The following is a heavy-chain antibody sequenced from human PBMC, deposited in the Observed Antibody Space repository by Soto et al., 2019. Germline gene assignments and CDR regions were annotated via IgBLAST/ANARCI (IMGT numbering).Heavy chain of an antibody. Sequence: GGSLRLSCAASGFTFSSYAMSWVRQAPGKGLEWVSAISGSGGSTYYADSVKGRFTISRDNSKNTLYLQMNSLRAEDTAVYYCAESRREGRAAERYCSGGSCYLADDYWGQGTLVTVSS. D-gene: IGHD2-15*01. CDR1: GFTFSSYA. CDR2: ISGSGGST. J-gene: IGHJ4*02. V-gene: IGHV3-23*01. CDR3: AESRREGRAAERYCSGGSCYLADDY.